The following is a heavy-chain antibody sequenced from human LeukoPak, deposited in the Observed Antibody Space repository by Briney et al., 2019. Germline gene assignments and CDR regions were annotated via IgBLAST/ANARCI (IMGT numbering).Heavy chain of an antibody. J-gene: IGHJ4*02. Sequence: PSETLSLTCAVYGGSFSGYYWSWIRQPPGKGLEWIGEINHSGSTNYNPSLKSRVTISVDTSKNQFSLKLSSVTAADTAVYYCARRGIAAAGTLMGSYYFDYWGQGTLVTVSS. CDR3: ARRGIAAAGTLMGSYYFDY. D-gene: IGHD6-13*01. CDR2: INHSGST. CDR1: GGSFSGYY. V-gene: IGHV4-34*01.